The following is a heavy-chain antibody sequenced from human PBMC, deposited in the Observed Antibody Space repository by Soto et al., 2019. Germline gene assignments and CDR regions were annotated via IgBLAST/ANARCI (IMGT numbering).Heavy chain of an antibody. CDR3: AKGHYYYDSSGYRHFDY. CDR1: GFTFSSYS. D-gene: IGHD3-22*01. CDR2: LRIGGSIT. J-gene: IGHJ4*02. Sequence: EVQLVESGGGLVQPGGSLRLSCAASGFTFSSYSMNWVRQAPGKGLEWVSTLRIGGSITYYADSVKGRFTVSRDNSKNTLYLLMNGLRAEDTAVYYCAKGHYYYDSSGYRHFDYWGQGTLVTVSS. V-gene: IGHV3-23*04.